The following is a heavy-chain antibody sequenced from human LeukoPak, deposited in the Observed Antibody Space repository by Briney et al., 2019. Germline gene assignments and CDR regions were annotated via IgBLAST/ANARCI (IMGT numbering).Heavy chain of an antibody. CDR1: GFTFDDYA. V-gene: IGHV3-9*01. Sequence: GGSLRLSCAASGFTFDDYAMHWVRQAPGKGLEWVSGISWNSGSIGYADSVKGRFTISRDNAKNSLYLQMNSLRAEDTALYYGARGSIWLLLSDAFDIWGQGTMVTVSS. CDR3: ARGSIWLLLSDAFDI. CDR2: ISWNSGSI. J-gene: IGHJ3*02. D-gene: IGHD2-21*02.